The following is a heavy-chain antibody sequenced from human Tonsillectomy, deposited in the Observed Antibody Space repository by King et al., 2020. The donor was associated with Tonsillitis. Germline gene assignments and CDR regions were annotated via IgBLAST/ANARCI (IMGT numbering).Heavy chain of an antibody. D-gene: IGHD1-14*01. V-gene: IGHV3-33*08. CDR2: ICYDGSDE. CDR3: AREFRYLYYYNYMDV. Sequence: QLVESGGGVVQPGRSLRLSCAVSGCTFSSYGMHWVRQAPGKGREWGAVICYDGSDEYYADSGKGRLTISRDNTNNTLYLQSNSLRVEDTAVYYCAREFRYLYYYNYMDVWGIGTTVTVSS. J-gene: IGHJ6*03. CDR1: GCTFSSYG.